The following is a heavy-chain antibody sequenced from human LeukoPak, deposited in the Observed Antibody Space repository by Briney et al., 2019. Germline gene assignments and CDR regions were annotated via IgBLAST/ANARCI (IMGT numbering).Heavy chain of an antibody. CDR2: IKSRTDGGTT. Sequence: GGSLRLSCAASGFSFTNAWMSWVRQAPGKGLEWVGHIKSRTDGGTTDYAAPVKDRFSISRDDSTDTLYLQMNSLKTEDIAVYYCATEYYGAYNYWGQGTPVTVSS. J-gene: IGHJ4*02. CDR1: GFSFTNAW. D-gene: IGHD4-17*01. CDR3: ATEYYGAYNY. V-gene: IGHV3-15*01.